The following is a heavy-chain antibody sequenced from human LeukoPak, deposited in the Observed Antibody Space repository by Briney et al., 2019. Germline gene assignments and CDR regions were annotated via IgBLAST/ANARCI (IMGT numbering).Heavy chain of an antibody. V-gene: IGHV3-7*01. Sequence: GGSLRLSCVASGFTFSSYWMSWVRQAPGKGLEWVANIKQDGSERYYVDSVQGRFTISRDNAKNSLYLQMNSLRAEDTAVYYCARDGPLYSSSGNAFDIWGQGTMVTVSS. CDR3: ARDGPLYSSSGNAFDI. CDR1: GFTFSSYW. CDR2: IKQDGSER. D-gene: IGHD6-13*01. J-gene: IGHJ3*02.